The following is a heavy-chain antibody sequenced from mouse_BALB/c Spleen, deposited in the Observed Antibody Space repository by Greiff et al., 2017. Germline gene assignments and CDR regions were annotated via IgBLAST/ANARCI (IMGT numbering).Heavy chain of an antibody. CDR2: INPSNGRT. Sequence: VQLQQPGAELVKPGASVKLSCKASGYTFTSYWMHWVKQRPGQGLEWIGEINPSNGRTNYNEKFKSKATLTVDKSSSTAYMQLSSLTSEDSAVYYCARPYGSSYDYFDYWGQGTTLTVSS. V-gene: IGHV1S81*02. CDR3: ARPYGSSYDYFDY. CDR1: GYTFTSYW. D-gene: IGHD1-1*01. J-gene: IGHJ2*01.